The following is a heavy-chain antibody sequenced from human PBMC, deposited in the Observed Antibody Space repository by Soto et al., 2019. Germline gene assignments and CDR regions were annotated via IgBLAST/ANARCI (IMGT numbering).Heavy chain of an antibody. CDR1: GFTFSNYK. Sequence: PGGSLRLSCVGSGFTFSNYKMNWVRQAPGQGLEWVSSISGSSTYIYYADSVRGRFTISRDNAKNSVHLQMNSLRVEDTAVYFCAREELPPGTSFNSWFDPWGQGTPGTV. J-gene: IGHJ5*02. CDR3: AREELPPGTSFNSWFDP. D-gene: IGHD1-1*01. CDR2: ISGSSTYI. V-gene: IGHV3-21*01.